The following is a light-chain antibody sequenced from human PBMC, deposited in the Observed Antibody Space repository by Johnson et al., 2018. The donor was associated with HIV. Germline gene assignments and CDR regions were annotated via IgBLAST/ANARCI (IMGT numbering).Light chain of an antibody. CDR3: GTWDSSLSAGV. Sequence: QSVLTQSPSVSAAPGQKVTISCSGSSSNIGNNYVSWYQQLPGTAPKLLIYENNNRPSGFPGRFSGSKSGTSAPLSIPGLQNGDEDDYYCGTWDSSLSAGVFGTGTKVTVL. CDR1: SSNIGNNY. V-gene: IGLV1-51*02. CDR2: ENN. J-gene: IGLJ1*01.